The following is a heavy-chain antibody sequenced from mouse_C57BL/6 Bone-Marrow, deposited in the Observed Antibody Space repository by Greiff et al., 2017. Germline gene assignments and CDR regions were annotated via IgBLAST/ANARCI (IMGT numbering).Heavy chain of an antibody. V-gene: IGHV2-5*01. CDR3: AKKGDYYGSSYDWYFDV. CDR1: GFSLTSYG. Sequence: VHLVESGPGLVQPSQSLSITCTVSGFSLTSYGVHWVRQSPGKGLEWLGVIWRGGSTDYNAAFMSRLSITKDNSKSQVFFKMNSLQADDTAIYYCAKKGDYYGSSYDWYFDVWGTGTTVTVSS. D-gene: IGHD1-1*01. J-gene: IGHJ1*03. CDR2: IWRGGST.